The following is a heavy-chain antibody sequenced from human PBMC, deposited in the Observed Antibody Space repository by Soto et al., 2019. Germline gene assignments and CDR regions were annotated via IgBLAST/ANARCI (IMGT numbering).Heavy chain of an antibody. D-gene: IGHD3-3*01. CDR1: GGSISSSYW. CDR3: VTSLNYDFWRDGGRHYYFYS. Sequence: QVQLQESGPGLVTPSGTLSLTCAVSGGSISSSYWWNWVRQPPGKGLEWIGKIYHSGSTNYNPSPKNRVTISVEKSNNQFSLRLSSVTAADTAVYFCVTSLNYDFWRDGGRHYYFYSWGQGTLVTVSS. CDR2: IYHSGST. V-gene: IGHV4-4*02. J-gene: IGHJ4*02.